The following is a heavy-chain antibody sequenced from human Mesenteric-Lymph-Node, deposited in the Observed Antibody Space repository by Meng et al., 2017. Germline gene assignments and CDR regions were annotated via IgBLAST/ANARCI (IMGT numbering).Heavy chain of an antibody. J-gene: IGHJ2*01. D-gene: IGHD3-22*01. CDR2: VYAGGST. CDR3: ARTYSRDWGDFDL. V-gene: IGHV4-4*07. Sequence: VALVESGGGLVQPGGSLRLSCAAACFTCSAYYMSWIRPPAGKGLEWIGPVYAGGSTNYNPSLKNRVTMSVDTSKSQFSLHLISVTAADTAVYYCARTYSRDWGDFDLWGHGTLVTVSS. CDR1: CFTCSAYY.